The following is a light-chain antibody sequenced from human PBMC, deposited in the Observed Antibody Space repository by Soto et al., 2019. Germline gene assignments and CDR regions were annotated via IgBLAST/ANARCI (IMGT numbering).Light chain of an antibody. CDR2: GVS. CDR3: SSFTGTTTLDV. V-gene: IGLV2-14*03. CDR1: SSDVGAYKY. J-gene: IGLJ1*01. Sequence: QSVLTQPASVSGSPGQSITISCTGTSSDVGAYKYVSWYQQHPGKVPKLIIYGVSNRPSGVSNRFSDSKSGNTAFLTISGLQPEDEADYYCSSFTGTTTLDVFGTGTKSPS.